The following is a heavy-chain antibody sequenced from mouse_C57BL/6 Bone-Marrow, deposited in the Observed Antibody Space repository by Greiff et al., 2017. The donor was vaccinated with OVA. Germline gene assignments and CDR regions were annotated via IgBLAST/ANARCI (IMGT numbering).Heavy chain of an antibody. CDR3: ARYPITTVGATRYFDV. J-gene: IGHJ1*03. Sequence: VQLQQPGAELVKPGASVKLSCKASGYTFTSYWMQWVKQRPGQGLEWIGEIDPSDSYTNYNQKFKGKATLTVDTYSSTAYMQLSSLTSEDSAVYYCARYPITTVGATRYFDVWGTGTTVTVSS. CDR2: IDPSDSYT. D-gene: IGHD1-1*01. CDR1: GYTFTSYW. V-gene: IGHV1-50*01.